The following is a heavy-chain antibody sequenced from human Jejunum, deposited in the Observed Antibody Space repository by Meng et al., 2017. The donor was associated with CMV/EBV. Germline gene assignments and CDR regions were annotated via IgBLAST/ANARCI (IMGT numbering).Heavy chain of an antibody. CDR3: ARGAGYCDGDCYSSYYFDY. V-gene: IGHV3-53*01. CDR1: NV. CDR2: FYVGGGT. J-gene: IGHJ4*02. Sequence: NVMSWFRQAPGKGLEWVAVFYVGGGTAYAESVKGRFTISRDTSKNMVFLQMNSLGADDTAVYYCARGAGYCDGDCYSSYYFDYWGQGTLVTVSS. D-gene: IGHD2-21*01.